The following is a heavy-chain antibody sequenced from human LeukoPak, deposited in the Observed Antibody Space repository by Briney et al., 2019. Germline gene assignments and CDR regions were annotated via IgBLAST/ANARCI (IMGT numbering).Heavy chain of an antibody. CDR2: VYYSGSA. J-gene: IGHJ6*03. Sequence: KPSETLSLTCTVSGDSVSSTNSYWVWIRQPPGKGLEWLGSVYYSGSAYYNMSLMNRVTISIDTSKNPFSLKVKSVTAADTAVYFCARRLFGGRTGVYFYYYMDVWGKGTTVIVSS. CDR1: GDSVSSTNSY. D-gene: IGHD3-10*02. V-gene: IGHV4-39*01. CDR3: ARRLFGGRTGVYFYYYMDV.